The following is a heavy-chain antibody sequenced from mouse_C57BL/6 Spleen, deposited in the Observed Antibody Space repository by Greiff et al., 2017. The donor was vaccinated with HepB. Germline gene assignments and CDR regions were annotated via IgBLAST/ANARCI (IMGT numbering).Heavy chain of an antibody. D-gene: IGHD1-1*01. Sequence: EVQLQESGPELVKPGASVKMSCKASGYTFTDYNMHWVKQSHGKSLEWIGYINPNNGGTSYNQKFKGKATLTVNKSSSTAYMELRSLTSEDSAVYYCARPGVITTVVATDFDYWGQGTTLTVSS. J-gene: IGHJ2*01. CDR1: GYTFTDYN. CDR3: ARPGVITTVVATDFDY. V-gene: IGHV1-22*01. CDR2: INPNNGGT.